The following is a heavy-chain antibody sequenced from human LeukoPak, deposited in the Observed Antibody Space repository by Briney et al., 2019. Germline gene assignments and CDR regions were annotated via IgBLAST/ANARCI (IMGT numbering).Heavy chain of an antibody. J-gene: IGHJ3*02. CDR3: ARETSEAFDI. CDR1: GFTFSSHS. V-gene: IGHV3-21*01. CDR2: IGSSSSSI. Sequence: KPGGSLRLSCAASGFTFSSHSMNWVRQAPGEGLEWVSSIGSSSSSIYYADSAKGRFTISRDNAKNSLYLQMNSLRGEDTAVYYCARETSEAFDIWGQGTMVTVSS.